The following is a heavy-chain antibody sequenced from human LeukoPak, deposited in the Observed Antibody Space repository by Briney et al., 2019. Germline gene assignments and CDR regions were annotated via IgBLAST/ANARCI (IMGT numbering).Heavy chain of an antibody. CDR3: AKEATYYDFWSGYFDY. J-gene: IGHJ4*02. CDR2: ISGSGSNT. CDR1: GFTFSSYA. D-gene: IGHD3-3*01. Sequence: PGGSLRLSCAASGFTFSSYAMSWVRQAPGKGLEWVSVISGSGSNTYYADSVKGRFTISRDNSKNILNLQMSSLRAEDTAIYYCAKEATYYDFWSGYFDYWGQGTLVTVSS. V-gene: IGHV3-23*01.